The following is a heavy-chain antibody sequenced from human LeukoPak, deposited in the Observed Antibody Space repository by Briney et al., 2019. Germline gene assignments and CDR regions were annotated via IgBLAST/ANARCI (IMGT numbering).Heavy chain of an antibody. CDR2: IYSGGST. CDR1: GFTVSSNY. J-gene: IGHJ3*02. V-gene: IGHV3-66*01. CDR3: ANSISVAGTYAFNI. D-gene: IGHD6-19*01. Sequence: PGGSLRLSCADSGFTVSSNYMRWVRQAPGKGLEWVSVIYSGGSTHYADSVKGRFTISRDNSKNTLYLQMNSLRAEDTAVYYCANSISVAGTYAFNIWGQGTMVTVSS.